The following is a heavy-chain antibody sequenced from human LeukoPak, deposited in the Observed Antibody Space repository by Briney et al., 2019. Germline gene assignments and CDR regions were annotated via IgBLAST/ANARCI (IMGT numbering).Heavy chain of an antibody. V-gene: IGHV3-74*01. CDR3: GRDLMGSIDY. D-gene: IGHD1-26*01. CDR1: GFTFRSYW. J-gene: IGHJ4*02. Sequence: GGSLRLSCAASGFTFRSYWMHWVRQAPGKGLVWVSRIDNDGSDTIYADSVKGRFTISRDNAKNTLYLQMDSLGVEDTAVYYCGRDLMGSIDYWGQGTVVTVSS. CDR2: IDNDGSDT.